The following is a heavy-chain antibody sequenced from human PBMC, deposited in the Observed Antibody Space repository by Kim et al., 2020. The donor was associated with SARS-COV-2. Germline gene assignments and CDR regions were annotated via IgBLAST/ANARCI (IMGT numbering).Heavy chain of an antibody. Sequence: SETLSLTCTVSGGSISTYYWTWIRQPPGEGLEWIGYVYYSGSTKYNPSLESRVTISVDTSKNQFSLNLNSVTAADTAVYYCTSRGGTRQLYYFDSCGQG. CDR3: TSRGGTRQLYYFDS. D-gene: IGHD2-2*01. V-gene: IGHV4-59*13. CDR1: GGSISTYY. J-gene: IGHJ4*02. CDR2: VYYSGST.